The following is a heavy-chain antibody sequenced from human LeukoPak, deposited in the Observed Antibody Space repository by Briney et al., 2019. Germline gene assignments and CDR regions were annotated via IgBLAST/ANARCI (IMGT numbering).Heavy chain of an antibody. J-gene: IGHJ4*02. CDR1: GFAFDKYA. V-gene: IGHV3-23*01. D-gene: IGHD6-19*01. CDR2: ISGSGGST. Sequence: GGSLRLSCSAFGFAFDKYAMNWVRQAPGKGLEWVSAISGSGGSTYYADSVKGRFTISRDNSKNTLYLQMNSLRAEDTAVYYCASYIAVAGTPFDYWGQGTLVTVSS. CDR3: ASYIAVAGTPFDY.